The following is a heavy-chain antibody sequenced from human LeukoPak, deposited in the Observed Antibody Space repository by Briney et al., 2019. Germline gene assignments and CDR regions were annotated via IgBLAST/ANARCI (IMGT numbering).Heavy chain of an antibody. D-gene: IGHD3-22*01. CDR1: GFTFSSYA. CDR2: ISYDGSNK. V-gene: IGHV3-30-3*01. J-gene: IGHJ4*02. Sequence: SGGSLRLSCAASGFTFSSYAMHWVRQAPGKGLEWVAVISYDGSNKYYADSVKGRFTISRDNSKNTLYLRMNSLRAEDTAVYYCATYGYSVDYWGQGTLVTVSS. CDR3: ATYGYSVDY.